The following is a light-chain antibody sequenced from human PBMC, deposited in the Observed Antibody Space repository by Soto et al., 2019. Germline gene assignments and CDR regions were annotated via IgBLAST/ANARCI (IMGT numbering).Light chain of an antibody. CDR2: GAS. CDR3: KQYGSSPWT. J-gene: IGKJ1*01. CDR1: QTVRNNY. V-gene: IGKV3-20*01. Sequence: EIVLTQSPGTLSLSPGESATLSCRASQTVRNNYLAWYQQKPGQAPRLLIYGASSRATGIPDRFSGSGSGTDFTLTISKLEPEDFAVYYCKQYGSSPWTFGQGPKVDIK.